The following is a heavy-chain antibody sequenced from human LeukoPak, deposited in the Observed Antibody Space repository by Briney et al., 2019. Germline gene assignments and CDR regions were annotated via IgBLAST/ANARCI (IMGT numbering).Heavy chain of an antibody. V-gene: IGHV4-30-4*07. D-gene: IGHD3-10*01. CDR3: AKSNGYGLVDI. J-gene: IGHJ3*02. CDR1: GGSMNRGGDS. CDR2: IYYRGGK. Sequence: PSETLSLTCTVSGGSMNRGGDSWSWIRQAPGKGLEWIGYIYYRGGKYYNPSLKSRLVLSVDTAKSQFSLELSAVTAADTAVYYCAKSNGYGLVDIWGQGTMVTVSS.